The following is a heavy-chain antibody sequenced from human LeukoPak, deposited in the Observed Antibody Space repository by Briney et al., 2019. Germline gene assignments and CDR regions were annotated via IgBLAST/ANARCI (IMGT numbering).Heavy chain of an antibody. CDR3: ARGVLPERSSWFDP. CDR1: GGSISSGDYY. Sequence: SQTLSLTCTVSGGSISSGDYYWSWIRQPPGKGLEWIGYIYYSGSTYYNPSLKSRVTISVDTSKNQFSLKLSSVTAADTAVYYCARGVLPERSSWFDPWGQGTLVTVSS. V-gene: IGHV4-30-4*01. CDR2: IYYSGST. J-gene: IGHJ5*02. D-gene: IGHD2-8*01.